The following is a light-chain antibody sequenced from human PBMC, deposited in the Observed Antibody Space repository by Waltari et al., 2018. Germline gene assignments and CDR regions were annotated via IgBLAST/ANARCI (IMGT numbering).Light chain of an antibody. V-gene: IGKV1-39*01. Sequence: GDRVSISCRASQSINVYVDWYQQKPGKAPKLLIYGASTLQSGVPSRFSGSGSGTDFTLTISSLQPEDFASYYCQQSYKTPYTFGQGTKLEF. J-gene: IGKJ2*01. CDR2: GAS. CDR1: QSINVY. CDR3: QQSYKTPYT.